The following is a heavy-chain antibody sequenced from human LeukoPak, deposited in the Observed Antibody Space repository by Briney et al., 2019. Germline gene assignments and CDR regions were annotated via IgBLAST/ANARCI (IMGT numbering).Heavy chain of an antibody. J-gene: IGHJ3*02. V-gene: IGHV3-7*01. CDR1: GFTFSSYW. CDR2: IKQDGSEK. Sequence: GGSLRLSCAASGFTFSSYWMSWVRQAPGKGLEWVANIKQDGSEKYYVDSVKGRFTISRDNAKNSLFLQMNSPRAEDTAVYYCARDYSLIGYDWADAFDIWGRGTMVTVSS. CDR3: ARDYSLIGYDWADAFDI. D-gene: IGHD5-12*01.